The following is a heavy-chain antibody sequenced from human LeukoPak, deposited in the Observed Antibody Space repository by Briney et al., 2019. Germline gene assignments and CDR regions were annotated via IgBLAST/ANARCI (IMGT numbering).Heavy chain of an antibody. CDR2: IRYDGSNK. CDR1: GFTFSSYG. CDR3: AKEVLVGAPKWFDP. Sequence: GGSLRLSCAASGFTFSSYGMHWVRQAPGKGLEWVAFIRYDGSNKYYADSVKGRFTISRDNSKNTLYLQMNSLRAEDTAVYYCAKEVLVGAPKWFDPWGQGTLVTVSS. V-gene: IGHV3-30*02. D-gene: IGHD1-26*01. J-gene: IGHJ5*02.